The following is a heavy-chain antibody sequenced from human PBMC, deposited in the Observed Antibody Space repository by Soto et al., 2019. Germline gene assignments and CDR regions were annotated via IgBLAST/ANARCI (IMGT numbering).Heavy chain of an antibody. CDR3: TSLNTMYLHMTSLGAGESVVYYCARGFGAGLDVSSAPVFFDF. CDR2: ISYDGSNK. V-gene: IGHV3-30-3*01. D-gene: IGHD3-10*01. CDR1: GFTFSSYA. J-gene: IGHJ4*02. Sequence: QVQLVESGGGVVQPGRSLRLCCAASGFTFSSYAMHWVRQAPGKGLEWVGVISYDGSNKYYADSVKGRFTISRDNSNNGVNNYYAGSVMGCINISRDTSLNTMYLHMTSLGAGESVVYYCARGFGAGLDVSSAPVFFDFWGQGTLVTVSS.